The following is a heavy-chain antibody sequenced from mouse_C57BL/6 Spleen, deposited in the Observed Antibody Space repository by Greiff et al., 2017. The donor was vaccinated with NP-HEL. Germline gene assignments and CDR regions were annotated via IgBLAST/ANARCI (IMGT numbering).Heavy chain of an antibody. CDR1: GFTFSSYA. Sequence: EVHLVESGGGLVKPGGSLKLSCAASGFTFSSYAMSWVRQTPEKRLEWVATISDGGSYTYYPDNVKGRFTISRDNAKNNLYLQMSHLKSEDTAMYYCARDAVVATPAWFAYWGQGTLVTVSA. J-gene: IGHJ3*01. CDR3: ARDAVVATPAWFAY. V-gene: IGHV5-4*01. D-gene: IGHD1-1*01. CDR2: ISDGGSYT.